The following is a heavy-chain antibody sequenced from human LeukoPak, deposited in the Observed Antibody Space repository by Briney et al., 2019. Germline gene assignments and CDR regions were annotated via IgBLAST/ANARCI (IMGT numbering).Heavy chain of an antibody. J-gene: IGHJ2*01. Sequence: GGSLRLSCAASGFTFSNYAMHWVRQAPGKGLEYVSGISSNGGSTYYENSVKGRFTISRDNSKKTLNLQMGSLRAEDMAVYYCAKGSSSWYWYFDLWAVAPWSLSPQ. CDR1: GFTFSNYA. D-gene: IGHD6-13*01. CDR3: AKGSSSWYWYFDL. V-gene: IGHV3-64*01. CDR2: ISSNGGST.